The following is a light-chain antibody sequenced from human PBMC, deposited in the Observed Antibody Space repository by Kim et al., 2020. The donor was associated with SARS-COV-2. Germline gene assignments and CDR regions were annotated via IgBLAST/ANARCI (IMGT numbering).Light chain of an antibody. J-gene: IGKJ4*01. V-gene: IGKV3D-15*01. Sequence: DIVMTQSPATLSVSPGERAALSCRASQSVNINLAWYQQKPGQAPRLLIYGASGRATGIPARFSGSGSGTDFTLTVSSLQSEDVAVYYCQQDDNWPLTFGGGTKVDI. CDR1: QSVNIN. CDR2: GAS. CDR3: QQDDNWPLT.